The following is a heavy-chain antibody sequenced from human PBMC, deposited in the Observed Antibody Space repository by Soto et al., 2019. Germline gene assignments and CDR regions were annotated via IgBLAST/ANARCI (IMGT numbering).Heavy chain of an antibody. J-gene: IGHJ6*02. D-gene: IGHD2-21*02. Sequence: QVQLQESGPGLVKPSETLSLTCTVSGGSISRYYWSWIRQPPGKGLEWIGYMYNTGSTDYNPSFKSRVTISVDTSKNQFSLKLISVTAADTAVYYCARDLWGYCGTDCYPLDVWGQGTTVTVSS. CDR3: ARDLWGYCGTDCYPLDV. CDR1: GGSISRYY. V-gene: IGHV4-59*01. CDR2: MYNTGST.